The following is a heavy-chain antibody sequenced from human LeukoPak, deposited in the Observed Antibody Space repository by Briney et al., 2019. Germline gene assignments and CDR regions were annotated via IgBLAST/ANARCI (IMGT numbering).Heavy chain of an antibody. D-gene: IGHD2-2*01. J-gene: IGHJ1*01. CDR3: ARGPMPAQYFQH. Sequence: QPGRSLRLSCAASGFTFNSYGMFWVRQAPGKGLEYVSAISSNGGSTYYANSVKGRFTISRDNSKNTLYLQMGSLRAEDMAVYYCARGPMPAQYFQHWGQGTLVTVSS. CDR2: ISSNGGST. V-gene: IGHV3-64*01. CDR1: GFTFNSYG.